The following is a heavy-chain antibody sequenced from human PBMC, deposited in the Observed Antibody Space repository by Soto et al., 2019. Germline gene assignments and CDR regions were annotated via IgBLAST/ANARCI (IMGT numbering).Heavy chain of an antibody. V-gene: IGHV3-23*01. CDR1: GFTFSSYA. D-gene: IGHD3-3*01. CDR3: AKDAHYDFWSATGYYYGMDV. Sequence: GSLRLSCAASGFTFSSYAMSWVRQAPGKGLEWVSAISGSGGSTYYADSVKGRFTISRDNSKNTLYLQMNSLRAEDTAVYYCAKDAHYDFWSATGYYYGMDVWGQGTTVTVSS. CDR2: ISGSGGST. J-gene: IGHJ6*02.